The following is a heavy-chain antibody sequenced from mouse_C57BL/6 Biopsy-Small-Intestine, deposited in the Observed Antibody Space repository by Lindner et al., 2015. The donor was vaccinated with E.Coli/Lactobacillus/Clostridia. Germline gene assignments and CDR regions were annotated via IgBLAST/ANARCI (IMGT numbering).Heavy chain of an antibody. D-gene: IGHD1-1*01. CDR3: AREDYGSSLYYFDY. J-gene: IGHJ2*01. CDR2: IYPRSGNT. Sequence: VQLQESGAELARPGASVKLSCKASGYTFTSYGISWVKQRTGQGLEWIGEIYPRSGNTYYNEKFKGKATLTADKSSSTAYMELRGLTSEDSAVYFCAREDYGSSLYYFDYWGQGTTLTVSS. CDR1: GYTFTSYG. V-gene: IGHV1-81*01.